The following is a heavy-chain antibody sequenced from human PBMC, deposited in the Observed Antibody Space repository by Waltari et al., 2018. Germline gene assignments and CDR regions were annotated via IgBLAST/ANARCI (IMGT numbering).Heavy chain of an antibody. CDR2: IYYSGST. CDR1: GGSISSSSYY. CDR3: ARGRYYYDSSGYYYPREFDY. D-gene: IGHD3-22*01. Sequence: QLQLQESGPGLVKPSETLSLTCTVSGGSISSSSYYWGWIRQPPGKGLEWIGSIYYSGSTYYHPTLKSRVTISVDTSKNQFSLKLSSVTAADTAVYYCARGRYYYDSSGYYYPREFDYWGQGTLVTVSS. J-gene: IGHJ4*02. V-gene: IGHV4-39*01.